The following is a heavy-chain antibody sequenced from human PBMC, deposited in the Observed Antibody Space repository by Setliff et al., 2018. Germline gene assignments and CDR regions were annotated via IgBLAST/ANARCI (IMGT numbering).Heavy chain of an antibody. CDR2: INAGNGNT. V-gene: IGHV1-3*01. D-gene: IGHD6-13*01. CDR1: GYTFTSYA. CDR3: ARAIPPGYISTWYSS. Sequence: ASVKVSCKASGYTFTSYAMHWVRQAPGQRLEWMGWINAGNGNTKHSQKFQGRVAITRDTSASTAYMELSSLRSEDTAVYYCARAIPPGYISTWYSSWGQGTLVTVSS. J-gene: IGHJ4*02.